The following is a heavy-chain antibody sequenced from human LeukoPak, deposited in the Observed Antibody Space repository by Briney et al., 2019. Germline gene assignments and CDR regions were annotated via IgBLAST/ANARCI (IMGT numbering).Heavy chain of an antibody. Sequence: SETLSLTCTVSGVSVSSYYWSWIRQPPGKGLEWIGYKHHSGSTNYNPSLKSRVSISTDTSRNRLSLKLSSVTAADTAVYYCARTRGRFGGSIGWGSEDYNDYYGMDVWGQGTSVTVSS. CDR1: GVSVSSYY. D-gene: IGHD3-10*01. CDR3: ARTRGRFGGSIGWGSEDYNDYYGMDV. V-gene: IGHV4-59*02. CDR2: KHHSGST. J-gene: IGHJ6*02.